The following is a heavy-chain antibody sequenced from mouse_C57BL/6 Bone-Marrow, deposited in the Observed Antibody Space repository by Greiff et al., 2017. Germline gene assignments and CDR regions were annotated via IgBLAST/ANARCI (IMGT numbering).Heavy chain of an antibody. J-gene: IGHJ2*01. V-gene: IGHV1-69*01. CDR3: ARGQGVAQATGGYFDY. D-gene: IGHD3-2*02. CDR2: IDPSDSYT. Sequence: VQLQQPGAELVMPGASVKLSCKVSGYTFTSYWMHWVKQRPGQGLEWIGEIDPSDSYTNSNQKFKGKSTLTVAKSSSTAYMQLSSLTSEDSAVYYCARGQGVAQATGGYFDYWGQGTALPVSS. CDR1: GYTFTSYW.